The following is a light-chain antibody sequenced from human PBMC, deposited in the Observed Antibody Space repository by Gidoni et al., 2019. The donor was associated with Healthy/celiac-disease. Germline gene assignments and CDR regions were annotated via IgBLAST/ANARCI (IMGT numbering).Light chain of an antibody. CDR1: SSTIGSNT. CDR3: AAWDDSLNGYV. Sequence: QSVLTQPPSPSGPPVQRVTSSCAGSSSTIGSNTVNCYHHLPGTAPKLLFYRNNQRPSGFPDRFSGSKSGTSASLAISGIQSEDEADYYCAAWDDSLNGYVFGTGTKVTVL. J-gene: IGLJ1*01. CDR2: RNN. V-gene: IGLV1-44*01.